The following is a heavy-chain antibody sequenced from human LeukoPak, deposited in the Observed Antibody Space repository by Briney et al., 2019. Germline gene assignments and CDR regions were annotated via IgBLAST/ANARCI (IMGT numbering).Heavy chain of an antibody. J-gene: IGHJ4*02. CDR3: AKAPVGGTPYYFDY. CDR1: GGSISSGGYY. V-gene: IGHV4-31*03. CDR2: IYYSGST. D-gene: IGHD1-26*01. Sequence: SQTLSLTCTVSGGSISSGGYYWSWIRQHPGKGLEWIGYIYYSGSTYYNPSLKSRVTISVDTSKNQFSLKLSSVTAADTAVYYCAKAPVGGTPYYFDYWGQGTLVTVSS.